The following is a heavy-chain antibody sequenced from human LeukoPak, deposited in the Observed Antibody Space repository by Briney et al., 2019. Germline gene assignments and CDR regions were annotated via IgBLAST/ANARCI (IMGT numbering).Heavy chain of an antibody. CDR1: GGSISSNY. CDR3: ARDRNSGWSGDYLDV. D-gene: IGHD6-19*01. V-gene: IGHV4-59*01. Sequence: SETLSLTCTVSGGSISSNYWSWSRQPPGEGLEWTGYNYYSGSTNYNPCLKSRVTISVSTSKNQFCLKLSSVTAADTAVYYCARDRNSGWSGDYLDVWGKGTTVTVSS. CDR2: NYYSGST. J-gene: IGHJ6*03.